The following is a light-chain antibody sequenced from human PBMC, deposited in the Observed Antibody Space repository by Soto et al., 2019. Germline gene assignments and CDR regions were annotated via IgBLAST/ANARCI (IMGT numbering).Light chain of an antibody. CDR2: HNN. Sequence: QSVLTQPPSASGTPGQRVTISCSGSSSNIGSNTVNWYQQLPGTAPKLLIYHNNQRPSGVPDRVSGSKSGTSASLAISGLQSEDEADYYCAAWDDSLNGLVFGTGTQVTVL. J-gene: IGLJ1*01. CDR3: AAWDDSLNGLV. CDR1: SSNIGSNT. V-gene: IGLV1-44*01.